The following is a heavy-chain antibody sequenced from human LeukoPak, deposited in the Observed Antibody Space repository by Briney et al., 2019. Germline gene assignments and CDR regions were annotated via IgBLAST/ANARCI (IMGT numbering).Heavy chain of an antibody. J-gene: IGHJ6*03. Sequence: SETLSLTCAVYGGSFSGYYWSWIRQPPGKGLEWIGEINHSGSTNYNPSLKSRVTMSVDTSKDQFSLKLSSVTAADTAGYYCASGRLAARTLYYYYYMDVWGKGTTVTVSS. CDR2: INHSGST. CDR3: ASGRLAARTLYYYYYMDV. D-gene: IGHD6-6*01. V-gene: IGHV4-34*01. CDR1: GGSFSGYY.